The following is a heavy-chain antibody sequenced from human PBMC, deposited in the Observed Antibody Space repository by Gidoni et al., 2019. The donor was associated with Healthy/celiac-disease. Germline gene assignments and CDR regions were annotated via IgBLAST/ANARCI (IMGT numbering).Heavy chain of an antibody. CDR2: ISYDGSNK. J-gene: IGHJ5*02. CDR3: ARGTRMVYAGRFDP. CDR1: GFTFSSYA. Sequence: QVQLVESGGGVVQPGRSLRLSCAASGFTFSSYAMHWVRQAPGKGLEWVAVISYDGSNKYYADSVKGRFTISRDNSKNTLYLQMNSLRAEDTAVYYCARGTRMVYAGRFDPWGQGTLVTVSS. D-gene: IGHD2-8*01. V-gene: IGHV3-30*01.